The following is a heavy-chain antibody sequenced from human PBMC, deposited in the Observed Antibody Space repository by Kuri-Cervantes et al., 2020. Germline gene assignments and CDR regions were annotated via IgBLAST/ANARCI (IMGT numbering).Heavy chain of an antibody. CDR2: INHSGST. CDR1: GGSFSGYY. CDR3: ARRVHDYVWGSYRYLYNWFDP. D-gene: IGHD3-16*02. J-gene: IGHJ5*02. Sequence: SQTLSLTCAVYGGSFSGYYWSWIRQPPGKGLEWIGEINHSGSTNYNPSLESRVTISVDTSKNQFSLKLSSVTAADTVVYYCARRVHDYVWGSYRYLYNWFDPWGQGTLVTDSS. V-gene: IGHV4-34*01.